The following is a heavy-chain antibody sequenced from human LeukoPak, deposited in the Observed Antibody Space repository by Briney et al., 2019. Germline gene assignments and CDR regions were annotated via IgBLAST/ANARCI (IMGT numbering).Heavy chain of an antibody. V-gene: IGHV4-30-4*08. D-gene: IGHD2-2*01. CDR3: ASTNCSRSSCFGANWFDP. CDR2: IYYSGST. Sequence: SQTLSLTCTVSGASISSGDYYWSWIRQPPGKGLEWLGSIYYSGSTFHYNPSLKSRVAIAIDTCKNQLSVSRSSVTAADTAVYYCASTNCSRSSCFGANWFDPWGQGTLVTVSS. CDR1: GASISSGDYY. J-gene: IGHJ5*02.